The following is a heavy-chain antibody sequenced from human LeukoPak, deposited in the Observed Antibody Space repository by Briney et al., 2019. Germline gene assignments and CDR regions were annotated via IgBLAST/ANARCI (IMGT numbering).Heavy chain of an antibody. CDR1: GYTFTGYY. D-gene: IGHD3-10*01. CDR2: INPNSGGT. CDR3: ASCITMVRGAVPTYYYYYGMDV. Sequence: ASVKVSCKASGYTFTGYYMHWVRQAPGQGLEWMGWINPNSGGTNYAQKFQGRVTMTRDTSISTAYMELSRLRSDDTAVYHCASCITMVRGAVPTYYYYYGMDVWGQGTTVTVSS. J-gene: IGHJ6*02. V-gene: IGHV1-2*02.